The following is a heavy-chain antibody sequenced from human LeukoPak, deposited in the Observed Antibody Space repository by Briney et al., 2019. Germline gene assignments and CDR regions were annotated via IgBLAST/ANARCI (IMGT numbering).Heavy chain of an antibody. CDR1: GFTFSSYW. D-gene: IGHD3-22*01. J-gene: IGHJ4*02. CDR2: INTDGSST. Sequence: PGGSLRFSCAASGFTFSSYWMHWVRQAPGKGLVWVSRINTDGSSTSYADSVKGRFIISRDNAKNTLYLQMNSLRAEDTAVYYCARDLQAYYYDSSGYLWGQGTLVTVSS. V-gene: IGHV3-74*01. CDR3: ARDLQAYYYDSSGYL.